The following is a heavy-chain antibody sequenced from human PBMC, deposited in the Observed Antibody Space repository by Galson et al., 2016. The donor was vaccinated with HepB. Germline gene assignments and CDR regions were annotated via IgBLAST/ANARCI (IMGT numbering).Heavy chain of an antibody. CDR3: ASPGIRINPSGGFDV. Sequence: SVKVSCKASGGTFSSYAISWVRQAPGQGLEWMGGIIPVFVTANYAQEFQGRVTIRADKSTSTAYMEVSSLRSEDTAVYYCASPGIRINPSGGFDVWGQGTMVTVSS. CDR2: IIPVFVTA. J-gene: IGHJ3*01. D-gene: IGHD1-14*01. CDR1: GGTFSSYA. V-gene: IGHV1-69*06.